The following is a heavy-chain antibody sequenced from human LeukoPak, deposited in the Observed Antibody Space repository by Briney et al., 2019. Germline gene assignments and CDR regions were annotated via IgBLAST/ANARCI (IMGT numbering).Heavy chain of an antibody. CDR1: GGSISSYY. D-gene: IGHD3-10*01. CDR2: IYTTGST. Sequence: PSETLSLTCTVSGGSISSYYWTWIRQPAGKGLEWIGRIYTTGSTNYNPSLNSQVTMSVDTSKNQFSLNLSSVTAADTAVYYCARESSGRYYNPQGYMDVWGKGTTVTVSS. CDR3: ARESSGRYYNPQGYMDV. V-gene: IGHV4-4*07. J-gene: IGHJ6*03.